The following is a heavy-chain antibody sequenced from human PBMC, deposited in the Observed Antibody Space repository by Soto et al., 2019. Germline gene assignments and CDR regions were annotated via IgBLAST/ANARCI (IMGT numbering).Heavy chain of an antibody. CDR2: ISAYNGNT. V-gene: IGHV1-18*04. D-gene: IGHD4-17*01. J-gene: IGHJ4*02. CDR3: ARVMTTVIQAGSPVDD. Sequence: GASLKVSCKASGYTFTSYGISWVRQAPGQGLEWMGWISAYNGNTNYAQKLQGRVTMTTDTSTSTAYRELRSLRSDDTAVYYCARVMTTVIQAGSPVDDWGQGTLVTVSS. CDR1: GYTFTSYG.